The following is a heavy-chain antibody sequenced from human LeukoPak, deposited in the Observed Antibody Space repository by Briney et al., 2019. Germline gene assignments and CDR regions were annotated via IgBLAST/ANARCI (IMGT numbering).Heavy chain of an antibody. CDR3: ARAGFYNGYDY. V-gene: IGHV3-74*01. Sequence: GGSLRLSCEGLGYAVSTYSMHWVRQTPGQGLVWVSRLNSDGIRTDYADSVRGRFTISRDNAKNTFYMYMDSLRAEDTAVYYCARAGFYNGYDYWGQGTLVTVSS. D-gene: IGHD5-18*01. J-gene: IGHJ4*02. CDR2: LNSDGIRT. CDR1: GYAVSTYS.